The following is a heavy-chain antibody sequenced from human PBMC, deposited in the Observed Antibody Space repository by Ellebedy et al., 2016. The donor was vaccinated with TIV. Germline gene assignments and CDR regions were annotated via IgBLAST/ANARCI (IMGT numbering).Heavy chain of an antibody. D-gene: IGHD4-17*01. V-gene: IGHV3-23*01. CDR3: ATDPDGVYGDTSDY. J-gene: IGHJ4*02. Sequence: GESLKISCAASGFTFSNYAMSWVRQAPGKGLEWVSALGGSSENTYYADSVQGRFTISRDNSENTLYLLMNSLRAEDTAVYYCATDPDGVYGDTSDYWGRGTLVTVSS. CDR1: GFTFSNYA. CDR2: LGGSSENT.